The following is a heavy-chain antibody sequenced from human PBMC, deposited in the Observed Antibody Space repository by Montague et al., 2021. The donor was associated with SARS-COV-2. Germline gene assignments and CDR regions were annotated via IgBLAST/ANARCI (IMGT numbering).Heavy chain of an antibody. D-gene: IGHD3-3*01. CDR1: GGSISPYY. CDR3: ARWGEYYDSPYYYYAMDV. Sequence: SETLSLTCTVSGGSISPYYWSWIRQSPGKGLECIGYTSYSGSTDYNPSLKSRVTISIDTSKNRFSLKLSSVTAADTAVYYCARWGEYYDSPYYYYAMDVWGQGTLVTVSS. V-gene: IGHV4-59*12. J-gene: IGHJ4*02. CDR2: TSYSGST.